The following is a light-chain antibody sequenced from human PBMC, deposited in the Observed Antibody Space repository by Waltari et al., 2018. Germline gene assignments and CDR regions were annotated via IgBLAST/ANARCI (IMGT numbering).Light chain of an antibody. CDR3: QSYDTSLGVV. CDR2: GVN. CDR1: WSNIGAGYA. Sequence: QSVLTQPPSVSGAPGQRVTISCPGRWSNIGAGYAVHWYQQLPGKAPTLLVYGVNTRPPGVSDRFFGSKSGTSASLAIPGLQPEDEADYYCQSYDTSLGVVFGGGTKLTVL. V-gene: IGLV1-40*01. J-gene: IGLJ2*01.